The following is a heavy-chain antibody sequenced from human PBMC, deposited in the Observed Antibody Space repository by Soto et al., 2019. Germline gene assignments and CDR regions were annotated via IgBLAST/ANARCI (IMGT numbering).Heavy chain of an antibody. CDR1: GYTFTVYY. J-gene: IGHJ5*02. CDR2: INPNSGGT. CDR3: AREGATMVRGVIIENWFDP. D-gene: IGHD3-10*01. Sequence: GASVKVSCKASGYTFTVYYMHGVLQSPLQGLDWMGWINPNSGGTNYAQKFQGRVTMTRDTSISTAYMELSRLRSDDTAVYYCAREGATMVRGVIIENWFDPWGQGTLVTVSS. V-gene: IGHV1-2*02.